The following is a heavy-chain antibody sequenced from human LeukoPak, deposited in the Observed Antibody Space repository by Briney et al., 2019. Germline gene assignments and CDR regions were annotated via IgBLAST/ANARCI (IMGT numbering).Heavy chain of an antibody. CDR1: GGSFSGYY. D-gene: IGHD3-10*01. J-gene: IGHJ4*02. CDR3: ARALQLFGKLSY. CDR2: INHSGST. Sequence: SETLSLTCAVYGGSFSGYYWSWIRQPPGKGLEWIGEINHSGSTNYNPSLKSRVTISVDTSKNQFSLKLSSVTAADTAVYYCARALQLFGKLSYWGQGTLVTVSS. V-gene: IGHV4-34*01.